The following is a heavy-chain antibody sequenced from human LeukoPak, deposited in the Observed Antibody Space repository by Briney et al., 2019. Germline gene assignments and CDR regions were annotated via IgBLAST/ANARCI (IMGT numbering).Heavy chain of an antibody. D-gene: IGHD3-22*01. V-gene: IGHV4-61*05. J-gene: IGHJ4*02. CDR3: VTYYYGSSAPKRNY. Sequence: SETLSLTCTVSGGSISGSSYYWGWIRQPPGKGLEWIGYIYYSGSTNYNPSLKSRVTISVDTSKNQFSLKLSSVTAADTAVYYCVTYYYGSSAPKRNYWGQGILVTVSS. CDR1: GGSISGSSYY. CDR2: IYYSGST.